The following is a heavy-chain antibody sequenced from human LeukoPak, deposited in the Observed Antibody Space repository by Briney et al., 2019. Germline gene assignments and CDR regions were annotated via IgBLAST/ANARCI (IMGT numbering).Heavy chain of an antibody. CDR2: IYYSGST. CDR1: GGSISSYY. Sequence: SETLSLTCTVSGGSISSYYWSWIRQPPGKGLEWIGYIYYSGSTNYNPSLKSRVTISVDTSKNQFSLKLSPVTAADTAVYYCARGVLGAANWFDPWGQGTLVTVSS. V-gene: IGHV4-59*01. CDR3: ARGVLGAANWFDP. J-gene: IGHJ5*02. D-gene: IGHD3-16*01.